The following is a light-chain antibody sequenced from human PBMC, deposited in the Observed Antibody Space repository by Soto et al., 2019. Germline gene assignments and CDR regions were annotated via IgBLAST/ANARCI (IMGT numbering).Light chain of an antibody. J-gene: IGLJ1*01. V-gene: IGLV2-23*01. CDR1: SSTVGGFNV. CDR2: EGI. CDR3: CSSVGATTYV. Sequence: QSALTQPASVSGSPGQSITISCTGTSSTVGGFNVVSWYQQHPGKAPKVIIYEGIKRPSGVSNRFSGSNSGSTASLTISGLQAEDEADYYCCSSVGATTYVLGTGTKLTV.